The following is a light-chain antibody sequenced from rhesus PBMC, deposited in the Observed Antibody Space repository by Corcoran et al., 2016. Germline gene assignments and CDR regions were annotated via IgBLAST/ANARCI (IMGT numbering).Light chain of an antibody. CDR2: RSS. CDR3: QETYNLWT. V-gene: IGKV3-31*02. J-gene: IGKJ1*01. Sequence: IVMTQSPATLSLSPGETATISCRTSQSVSNCLAWYQQRPVQAPRLLIYRSSSRATGIPDRFIGRGSGTDFPLTISSLEPEDFAVYYCQETYNLWTFGLGTKVEIK. CDR1: QSVSNC.